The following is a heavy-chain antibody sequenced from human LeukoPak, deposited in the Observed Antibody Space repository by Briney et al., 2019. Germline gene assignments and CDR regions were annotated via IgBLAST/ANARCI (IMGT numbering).Heavy chain of an antibody. D-gene: IGHD1-26*01. Sequence: ASVKVSCKASGYSFTSHYMHWVRQAPGQGLEWLGLINPSGSSSLYAQKFQGRVTMTRDMSTTTDYMELSSLRSEDTAVYYCARDNSVGDVAWWFDPWGQGTLVTVSS. CDR1: GYSFTSHY. J-gene: IGHJ5*02. V-gene: IGHV1-46*01. CDR2: INPSGSSS. CDR3: ARDNSVGDVAWWFDP.